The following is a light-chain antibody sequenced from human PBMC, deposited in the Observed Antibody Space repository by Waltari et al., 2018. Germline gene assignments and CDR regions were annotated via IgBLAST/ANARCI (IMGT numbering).Light chain of an antibody. J-gene: IGKJ1*01. V-gene: IGKV4-1*01. CDR1: QSLFYSSNNKNY. CDR3: QQYYVGHRT. Sequence: DIVMTQSPDSLAVSLGERATINCKSSQSLFYSSNNKNYLAVYQQKPGQPPKLLFYWASTGEYGVPDLFTGTGSGTDFTLTINNLQAEDVAVYYCQQYYVGHRTFGHGTKVEIK. CDR2: WAS.